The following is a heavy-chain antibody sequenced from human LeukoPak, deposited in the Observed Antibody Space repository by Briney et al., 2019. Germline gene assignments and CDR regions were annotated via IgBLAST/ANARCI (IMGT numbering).Heavy chain of an antibody. CDR2: IYQSGST. CDR3: ARGPRYSSSSYFDY. J-gene: IGHJ4*02. V-gene: IGHV4-38-2*02. CDR1: GYSIRSGYY. D-gene: IGHD6-6*01. Sequence: AETLSLTCTVSGYSIRSGYYWCWIRQPPGMGLEWIGSIYQSGSTYYNPSLKSRVTISLDTSKNQFSLKLSSVTAADTAVYFCARGPRYSSSSYFDYWGQGTLVTVSS.